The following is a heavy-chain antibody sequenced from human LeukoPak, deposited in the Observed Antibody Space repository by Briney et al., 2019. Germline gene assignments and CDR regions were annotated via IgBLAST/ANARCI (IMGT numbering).Heavy chain of an antibody. CDR3: AKDSTTVTTGRGNFDY. Sequence: PGGSLRLSCAASGFTFSSYAMSWVRQAPGKGLEWVSGISYSGGSTYYADSVGGRFTISRDNSKNTLYLQMNSLRAEDTAVYYCAKDSTTVTTGRGNFDYWGQGTLVTVSS. CDR1: GFTFSSYA. V-gene: IGHV3-23*01. J-gene: IGHJ4*01. D-gene: IGHD4-17*01. CDR2: ISYSGGST.